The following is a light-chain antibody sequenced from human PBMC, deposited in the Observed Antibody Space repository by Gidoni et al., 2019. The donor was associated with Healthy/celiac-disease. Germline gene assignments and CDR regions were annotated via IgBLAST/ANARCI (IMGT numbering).Light chain of an antibody. CDR2: AAS. CDR3: QQSYSTPFT. Sequence: DIQMTQSPSSLSASVGDRVIITCRASQSISSYLNWYQQKPGKAPKLLIYAASSLQSGVPSRFSGSGSGTDFTLTISSLQPEDFATYYCQQSYSTPFTFGGXTKVEIK. J-gene: IGKJ4*01. V-gene: IGKV1-39*01. CDR1: QSISSY.